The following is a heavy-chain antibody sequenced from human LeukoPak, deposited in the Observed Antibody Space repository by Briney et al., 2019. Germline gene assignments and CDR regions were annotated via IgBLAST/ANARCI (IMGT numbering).Heavy chain of an antibody. CDR3: ARTYDSSGYYQLDDAFDI. Sequence: GESLKIPCKGSGYRFTKYWIGWVRQMPGKGLEWMGIIYPGDSDTRYSPSFQGQVTISADKSISTAYLQWSSLKASDTAMYYCARTYDSSGYYQLDDAFDIWDQGTMVTVSS. J-gene: IGHJ3*02. V-gene: IGHV5-51*01. D-gene: IGHD3-22*01. CDR2: IYPGDSDT. CDR1: GYRFTKYW.